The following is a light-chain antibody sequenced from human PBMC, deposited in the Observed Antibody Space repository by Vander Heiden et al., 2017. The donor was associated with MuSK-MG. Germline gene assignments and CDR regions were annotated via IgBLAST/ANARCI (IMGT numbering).Light chain of an antibody. CDR3: QQYSNSPPYT. J-gene: IGKJ2*01. V-gene: IGKV3-20*01. CDR2: GAS. Sequence: EIVLTQSPGTLSLSPGERATLSCRASQSISTSYVAWYQQKPGQAPRLLIYGASSRATGIPDRFSGSGSGTDFTLTISRLEPEDFAVYNCQQYSNSPPYTFGQGTKLEIK. CDR1: QSISTSY.